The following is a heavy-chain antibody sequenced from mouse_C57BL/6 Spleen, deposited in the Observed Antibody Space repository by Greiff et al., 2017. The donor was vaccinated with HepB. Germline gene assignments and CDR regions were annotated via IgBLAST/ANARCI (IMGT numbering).Heavy chain of an antibody. CDR2: IDPETGGT. CDR1: GYTFTDYE. CDR3: TRWRGYLYAMDY. J-gene: IGHJ4*01. D-gene: IGHD2-2*01. Sequence: QVHVKQSGAELVRPGASVTLSCKASGYTFTDYEMHWVKQTPVHGLEWIGAIDPETGGTAYNQKFKGKAILTADKSSSTAYMELRSLTSEDSAVYYCTRWRGYLYAMDYWGQGTSVTVSS. V-gene: IGHV1-15*01.